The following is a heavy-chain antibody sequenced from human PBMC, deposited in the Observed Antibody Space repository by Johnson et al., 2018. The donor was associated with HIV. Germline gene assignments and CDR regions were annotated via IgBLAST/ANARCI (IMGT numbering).Heavy chain of an antibody. V-gene: IGHV3-33*06. CDR3: AKDSVTTVYGD. CDR2: IWYDGSNK. J-gene: IGHJ3*01. Sequence: QVQLVESGGGVVQPGRSLRLSCAASGFTFSSYGMHWVRQAPGKGLEWVAVIWYDGSNKYYADSVKGRFTISRDNSKNTLYLQMNSLRAEDTAVYYCAKDSVTTVYGDWGQGTMVTVSS. D-gene: IGHD4-11*01. CDR1: GFTFSSYG.